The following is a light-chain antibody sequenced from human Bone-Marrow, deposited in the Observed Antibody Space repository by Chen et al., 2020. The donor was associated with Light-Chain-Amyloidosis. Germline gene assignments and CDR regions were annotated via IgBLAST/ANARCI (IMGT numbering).Light chain of an antibody. CDR1: SRDVGSYYL. J-gene: IGLJ2*01. CDR2: EGN. CDR3: CSCASNSLV. Sequence: QSVLTQPASVSGSPGQSITISCTGTSRDVGSYYLVSRYQQHPGKARKLIVYEGNKRPSGVSNRFTGSKSGNTASRTISGLQAEDEADYSCCSCASNSLVFGGGTKLTVL. V-gene: IGLV2-23*01.